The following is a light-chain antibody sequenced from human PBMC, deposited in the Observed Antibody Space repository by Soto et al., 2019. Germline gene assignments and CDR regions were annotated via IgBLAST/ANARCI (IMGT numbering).Light chain of an antibody. V-gene: IGKV3-20*01. CDR3: QQYGPSLT. Sequence: EIALTQSPGTLSLSPGERATLSCRASQSVSSSYLAWYQQKSGQAPRLLIYGASSRATGIPDRFSGSGSGTDFTLTINRLEPEDFAVYYCQQYGPSLTFGGGTKVEIK. CDR1: QSVSSSY. J-gene: IGKJ4*01. CDR2: GAS.